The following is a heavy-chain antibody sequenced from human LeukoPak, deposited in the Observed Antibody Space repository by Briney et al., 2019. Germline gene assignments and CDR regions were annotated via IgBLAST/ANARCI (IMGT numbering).Heavy chain of an antibody. J-gene: IGHJ4*02. V-gene: IGHV4-30-2*01. Sequence: SQTLSLTCAVSGGSISSGGYSWSWIRQPPGKGLEWIGYIYHSGSTYYNPSLKSRVTISVDKSKNQFSLKLSSVTAADTAVYYCAREGYDSSGYLSYWGQGTLVTVSS. CDR1: GGSISSGGYS. CDR3: AREGYDSSGYLSY. CDR2: IYHSGST. D-gene: IGHD3-22*01.